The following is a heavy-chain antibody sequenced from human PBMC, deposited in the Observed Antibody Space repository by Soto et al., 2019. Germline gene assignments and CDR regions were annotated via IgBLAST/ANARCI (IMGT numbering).Heavy chain of an antibody. CDR3: ARSGYSYGPFDY. Sequence: GGSLRLSCAASGFTVSSTYMSWVRQAPGKGLEWVSVIYSGGSTYYADSVKGRFTISRDNSKNTLYLQMNSLRAEDTAVYYCARSGYSYGPFDYWGQGTLVIVSS. V-gene: IGHV3-53*01. J-gene: IGHJ4*02. D-gene: IGHD5-18*01. CDR2: IYSGGST. CDR1: GFTVSSTY.